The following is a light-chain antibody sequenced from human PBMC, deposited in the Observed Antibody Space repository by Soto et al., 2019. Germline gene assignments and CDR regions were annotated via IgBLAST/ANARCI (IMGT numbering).Light chain of an antibody. V-gene: IGLV2-14*01. CDR3: SSYTSSRAYV. CDR1: SSDVGGYNY. Sequence: QPVLTQPASVSGSPGQSITISCTGTSSDVGGYNYVSWYQQQSGKAPKLMIHEVSNRPSGVSNRFSGSKSGNTASLTISGLQAEEEADYYCSSYTSSRAYVFGIGTKVTV. CDR2: EVS. J-gene: IGLJ1*01.